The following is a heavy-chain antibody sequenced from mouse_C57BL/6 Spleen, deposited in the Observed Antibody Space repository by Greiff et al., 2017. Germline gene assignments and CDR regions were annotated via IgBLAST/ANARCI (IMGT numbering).Heavy chain of an antibody. D-gene: IGHD2-4*01. J-gene: IGHJ4*01. CDR3: ARMITTPYYYAMDF. Sequence: QVQLKESGPGLVAPSQCLSITCTVSGFSFTSYGVHWVSQPPGMGLAWLVVIWSDGSTIYNAALKSRLSISKYKSKSQVFLIMNSLQSDDTAMDYSARMITTPYYYAMDFWGQGTSVTFSS. V-gene: IGHV2-6*03. CDR2: IWSDGST. CDR1: GFSFTSYG.